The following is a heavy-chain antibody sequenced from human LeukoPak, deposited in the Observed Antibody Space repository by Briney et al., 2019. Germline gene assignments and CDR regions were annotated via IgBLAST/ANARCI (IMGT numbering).Heavy chain of an antibody. D-gene: IGHD3-16*01. CDR2: ISSSSSTI. J-gene: IGHJ3*02. CDR3: ARELGAKSVSNAFDI. V-gene: IGHV3-48*02. CDR1: GFTFSSYS. Sequence: GGSLRLSCAASGFTFSSYSMNWVRQAPGKGLEWVSYISSSSSTIYYADSVKGRFTISRDNAKNSLYLQMNSLRDEDTAVYYCARELGAKSVSNAFDIWGQGTMVTVSS.